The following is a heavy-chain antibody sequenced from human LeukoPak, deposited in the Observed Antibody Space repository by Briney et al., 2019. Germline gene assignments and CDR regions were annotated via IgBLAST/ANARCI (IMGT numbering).Heavy chain of an antibody. CDR2: IGTAGDT. CDR1: GFTFSSYD. CDR3: ARALPIAVAGTGPGDY. D-gene: IGHD6-19*01. J-gene: IGHJ4*02. V-gene: IGHV3-13*01. Sequence: GGSPRLSCAASGFTFSSYDMHWVRQATGKGLEWVLAIGTAGDTYYPGSVKGRFTISRENAKNSLYLQMNSLRAGDTTVYYCARALPIAVAGTGPGDYSGQGTLVTVSS.